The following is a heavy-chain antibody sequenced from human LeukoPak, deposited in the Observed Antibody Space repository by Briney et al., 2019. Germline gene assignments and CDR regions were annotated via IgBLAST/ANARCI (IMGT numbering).Heavy chain of an antibody. Sequence: PSETLSLTCTVSGGSISSYHWSWIRQPPGKGLEWIGYIYYSGSTYYNPSFKSRVTISVDTSKNQFSLKLSSVTAADTAVYYCARKLRLHDAFYIWGQGTMVTVSS. D-gene: IGHD4-17*01. CDR1: GGSISSYH. J-gene: IGHJ3*02. CDR2: IYYSGST. V-gene: IGHV4-59*06. CDR3: ARKLRLHDAFYI.